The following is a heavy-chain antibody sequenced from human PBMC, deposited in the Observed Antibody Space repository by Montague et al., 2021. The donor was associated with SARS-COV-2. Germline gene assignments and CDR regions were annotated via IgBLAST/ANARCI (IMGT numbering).Heavy chain of an antibody. J-gene: IGHJ4*02. CDR1: GDSVSSSDYY. Sequence: SETLSLTCTVSGDSVSSSDYYWGWVRQPPGKGLEWLGIVYYSGYTYYNPPVKGRVTISFDASKNQFSLKLNSLTATDTAIYHCARRGLRGDYFDFWGQGTLLTVSS. CDR3: ARRGLRGDYFDF. V-gene: IGHV4-39*01. D-gene: IGHD4-17*01. CDR2: VYYSGYT.